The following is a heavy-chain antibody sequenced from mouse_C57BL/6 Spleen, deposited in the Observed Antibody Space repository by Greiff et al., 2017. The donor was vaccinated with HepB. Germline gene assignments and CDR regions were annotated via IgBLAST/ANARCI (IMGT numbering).Heavy chain of an antibody. D-gene: IGHD1-1*01. J-gene: IGHJ3*01. CDR2: IRNKANNHAT. CDR3: TRPITTVVEEAWFAY. CDR1: GFTFSDAW. Sequence: EVKLVESGGGLVQPGGSMKLSCAASGFTFSDAWMDWVRQSPEKGLEWVAEIRNKANNHATYYAESVKGRFTISRDDSKSSVYLQMNSLRAEDTGIYYCTRPITTVVEEAWFAYWGQGTLVTVSA. V-gene: IGHV6-6*01.